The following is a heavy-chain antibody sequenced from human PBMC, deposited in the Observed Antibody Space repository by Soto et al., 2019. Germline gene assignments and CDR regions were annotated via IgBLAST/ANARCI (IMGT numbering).Heavy chain of an antibody. V-gene: IGHV3-23*01. CDR2: ISGSGDST. D-gene: IGHD3-22*01. J-gene: IGHJ4*01. CDR3: AKSTLVVLGIHEFDY. CDR1: GITFSSYA. Sequence: GGSLRLSCAASGITFSSYAMSLVRQSPGKGLQWVSGISGSGDSTYYADSVKGRFTISRDNSKNTLYLQMNSLRAEDTAVYYCAKSTLVVLGIHEFDYWGHGTLITVSS.